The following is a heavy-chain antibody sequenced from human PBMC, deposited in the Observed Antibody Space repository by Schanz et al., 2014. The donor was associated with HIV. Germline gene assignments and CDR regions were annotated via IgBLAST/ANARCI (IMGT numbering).Heavy chain of an antibody. J-gene: IGHJ4*02. V-gene: IGHV1-69*01. CDR1: GETFSNYV. Sequence: QVQLVQSGAEVKKPGSSVRVSCKASGETFSNYVISWVRQAPGQGLEWMGGIIPISGTANYAQKFQGRVTMTADESTSTAYMELSSLRVEDTAFYYCARAPSYDWFDYWGQGNLVTVSS. D-gene: IGHD3-16*01. CDR3: ARAPSYDWFDY. CDR2: IIPISGTA.